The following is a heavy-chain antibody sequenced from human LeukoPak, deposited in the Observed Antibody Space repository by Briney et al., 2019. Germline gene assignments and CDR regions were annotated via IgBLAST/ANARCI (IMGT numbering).Heavy chain of an antibody. CDR1: GGSISSGSYY. J-gene: IGHJ4*02. V-gene: IGHV4-61*02. Sequence: PSQTLSLTCTVSGGSISSGSYYWSWIRQPAGKGLEWIGRIYTSGSTNYNPSLKSRVTISVDTSKNQFSLKLSSVTAADTAVYYCARLERTTRKFDYWGQGTLVTVSS. D-gene: IGHD1-7*01. CDR3: ARLERTTRKFDY. CDR2: IYTSGST.